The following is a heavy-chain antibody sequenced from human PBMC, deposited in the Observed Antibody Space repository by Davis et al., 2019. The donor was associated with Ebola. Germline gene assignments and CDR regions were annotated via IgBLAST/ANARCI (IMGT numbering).Heavy chain of an antibody. V-gene: IGHV1-46*01. CDR2: INPGDGST. CDR1: GYTFTNYY. Sequence: ASVKVSCKASGYTFTNYYLNWVRQALGQGLEWMGIINPGDGSTTFPQKFQGRVTVTSVTSTTTVYMELTSVTSEDTAMYYCTRSSLFSPCDYWGQGTLVTVSS. J-gene: IGHJ4*02. CDR3: TRSSLFSPCDY.